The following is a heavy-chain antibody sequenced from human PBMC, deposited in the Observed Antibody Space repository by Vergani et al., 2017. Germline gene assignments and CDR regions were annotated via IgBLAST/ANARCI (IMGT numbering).Heavy chain of an antibody. V-gene: IGHV5-51*03. CDR2: IYPGDSDT. Sequence: EVQLVQSGAEVNKAGESLKISCKWYGYSFTSYWIGWVRQMPGKGLEWRGIIYPGDSDTRYTPSFQGQLTISADKSISTAYLQWSCLKAPDTAMYYCARYVGYCSSTSCYEHAFDSWGQGTMVTVSS. J-gene: IGHJ3*02. CDR3: ARYVGYCSSTSCYEHAFDS. D-gene: IGHD2-2*01. CDR1: GYSFTSYW.